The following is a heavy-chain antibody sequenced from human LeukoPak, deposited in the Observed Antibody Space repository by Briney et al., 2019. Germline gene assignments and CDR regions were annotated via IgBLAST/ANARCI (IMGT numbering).Heavy chain of an antibody. Sequence: PSETLSLTCTVSGGTINNYYWSWIRQPPGKGLEWMGYIYYSGSTNYNSSLKSRVTISVDTSKTQFSLKLSSVTTADTAVYYCAKYYYGSGYNWFDPWGQGTLVTVSS. J-gene: IGHJ5*02. D-gene: IGHD3-10*01. CDR2: IYYSGST. CDR1: GGTINNYY. V-gene: IGHV4-59*01. CDR3: AKYYYGSGYNWFDP.